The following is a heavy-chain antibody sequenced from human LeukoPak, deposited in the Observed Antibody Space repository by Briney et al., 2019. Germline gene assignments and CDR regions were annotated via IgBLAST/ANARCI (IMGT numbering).Heavy chain of an antibody. CDR2: IHYSGNT. CDR1: GGSTSSSNYY. Sequence: SETLSLTCTVSGGSTSSSNYYWGWIRQPPGKGLEWIGGIHYSGNTYYNPSLKSRVTISVVTSKNQFSLKLSSVTAADTAVYYCARLGAGPTYYDFWSGYSSFYFDYWGQGTLVTVSS. CDR3: ARLGAGPTYYDFWSGYSSFYFDY. J-gene: IGHJ4*02. V-gene: IGHV4-39*01. D-gene: IGHD3-3*01.